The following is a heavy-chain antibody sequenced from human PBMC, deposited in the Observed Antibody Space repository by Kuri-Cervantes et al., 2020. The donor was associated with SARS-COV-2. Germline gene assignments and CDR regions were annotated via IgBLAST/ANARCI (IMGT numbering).Heavy chain of an antibody. Sequence: GESLKISCAASGFTFSSYGMHWVRQAPGKGLEWVAVIWYDGSNKYYAASGKGRFTISRDNSQNTLYLHMKSLRSEDTAMYYCAKDRVGVQDFWGQGTLVTVSS. V-gene: IGHV3-30*02. D-gene: IGHD2-21*01. CDR1: GFTFSSYG. CDR2: IWYDGSNK. J-gene: IGHJ4*02. CDR3: AKDRVGVQDF.